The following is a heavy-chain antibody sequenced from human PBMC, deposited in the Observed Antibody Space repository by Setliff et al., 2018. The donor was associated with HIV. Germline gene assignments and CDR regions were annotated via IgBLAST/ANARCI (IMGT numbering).Heavy chain of an antibody. CDR2: IYTSGST. CDR3: ARARRAGSGPKYFQH. CDR1: GGSISSYY. Sequence: SETLSLTCTVSGGSISSYYWSWIRQPAGKGLEWIGRIYTSGSTNYNPSLKSRVTMSVDKSKNQLSLRLSSVTAADTAVYYCARARRAGSGPKYFQHWGQGTLVTVSS. V-gene: IGHV4-4*07. D-gene: IGHD2-15*01. J-gene: IGHJ1*01.